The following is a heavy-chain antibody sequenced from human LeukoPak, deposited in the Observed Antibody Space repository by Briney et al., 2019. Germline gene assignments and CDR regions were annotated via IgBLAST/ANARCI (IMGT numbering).Heavy chain of an antibody. Sequence: EAGGSLRLSCAASGFTFDDYTMEWVRQAPGEGLGWVSFISWDGGSTYYADSVKGRFTISRDNSKNSLYLQMNSLRTEDTALYYCAKGWELLSLVGVDYWGQGTLVTVSS. D-gene: IGHD1-26*01. CDR3: AKGWELLSLVGVDY. J-gene: IGHJ4*02. V-gene: IGHV3-43*01. CDR1: GFTFDDYT. CDR2: ISWDGGST.